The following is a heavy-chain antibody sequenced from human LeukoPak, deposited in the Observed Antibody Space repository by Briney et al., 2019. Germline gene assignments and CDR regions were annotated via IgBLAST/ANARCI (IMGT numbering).Heavy chain of an antibody. V-gene: IGHV6-1*01. D-gene: IGHD6-19*01. CDR1: GDSVSSSSAT. CDR3: ARAPHGSGCDY. J-gene: IGHJ4*02. Sequence: SQTLPLTCAISGDSVSSSSATWIWIRQSPSRGLEWLGRTYYRSKWYNDYAVSVQGRISVNPDTSKNQFSLQLNSVTPEDTALYYCARAPHGSGCDYWGQGTLVTVSS. CDR2: TYYRSKWYN.